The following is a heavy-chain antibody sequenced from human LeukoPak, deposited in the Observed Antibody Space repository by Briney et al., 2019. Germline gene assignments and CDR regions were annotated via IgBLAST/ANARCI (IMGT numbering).Heavy chain of an antibody. V-gene: IGHV3-21*01. Sequence: GGSLRLSCAASGFTFSSYSMNWVRQAPGKGLEWVSSISSSSYIYYADSVKGRFTISRDNAKNSLYLQMNSLRAGDTAVYYCASYSSGGRNYYFDYWGQGTLVTVSS. CDR2: ISSSSYI. J-gene: IGHJ4*02. CDR1: GFTFSSYS. CDR3: ASYSSGGRNYYFDY. D-gene: IGHD6-19*01.